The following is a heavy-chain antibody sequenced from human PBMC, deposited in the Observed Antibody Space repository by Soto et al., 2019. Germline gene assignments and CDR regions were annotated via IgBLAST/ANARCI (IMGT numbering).Heavy chain of an antibody. D-gene: IGHD3-22*01. CDR2: INHSGST. J-gene: IGHJ5*02. CDR3: ARGNGIVVVITTFNWFDP. V-gene: IGHV4-34*01. CDR1: GGSFSGYY. Sequence: QVQLQQWGAGLLKPSETLSLTCAVYGGSFSGYYWSWIRQPPGKGLEWIGEINHSGSTNYIPSLKSRVTISVDTSKNQFSLKLSSVTAADTAVYYCARGNGIVVVITTFNWFDPWGQGTLVTVSS.